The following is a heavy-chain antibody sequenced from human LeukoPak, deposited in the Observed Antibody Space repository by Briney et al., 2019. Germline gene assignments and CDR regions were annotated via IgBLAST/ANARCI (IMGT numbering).Heavy chain of an antibody. CDR2: IYYSGST. CDR3: ARVGSGWYPAWHFDY. J-gene: IGHJ4*02. Sequence: PSETLSLTCAVYGGSFSGYYWSWIRQPPGKGLEWIGYIYYSGSTNYNPSLKSRVTISVDTSKNQFSLKLSSVTAADTAVYYCARVGSGWYPAWHFDYWGQGTLVTVSS. CDR1: GGSFSGYY. D-gene: IGHD6-19*01. V-gene: IGHV4-59*01.